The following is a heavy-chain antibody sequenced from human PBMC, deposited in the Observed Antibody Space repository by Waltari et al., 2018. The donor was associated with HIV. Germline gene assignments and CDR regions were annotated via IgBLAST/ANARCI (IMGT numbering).Heavy chain of an antibody. Sequence: EVQLLDSGGGWVKPGGSLRRSCEASGFTFGSFAIGWVRQAPGKGPEWVSGTSASGGTTYYADSVKGRFTISRDNSKNTLYLQMNRLRAEDTAVYYCAKAPLRRSSVGGEGPSHFEYWGQGTLVTVSS. J-gene: IGHJ4*02. V-gene: IGHV3-23*01. D-gene: IGHD3-10*01. CDR3: AKAPLRRSSVGGEGPSHFEY. CDR2: TSASGGTT. CDR1: GFTFGSFA.